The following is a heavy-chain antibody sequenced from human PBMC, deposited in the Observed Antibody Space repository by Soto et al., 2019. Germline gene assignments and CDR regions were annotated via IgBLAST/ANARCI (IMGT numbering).Heavy chain of an antibody. D-gene: IGHD3-3*01. CDR3: ARVTNIISRFSSRFDP. CDR1: GGTISSGDYH. CDR2: IHNSGNI. Sequence: PSETLSVTCTGSGGTISSGDYHWSWIRQPPGKGQEWIGNIHNSGNIYYNPSLKSRLSISVDTSKNQFSLKLSSVTAADTAVYFCARVTNIISRFSSRFDPWGQGTLVTVSS. V-gene: IGHV4-30-4*01. J-gene: IGHJ5*02.